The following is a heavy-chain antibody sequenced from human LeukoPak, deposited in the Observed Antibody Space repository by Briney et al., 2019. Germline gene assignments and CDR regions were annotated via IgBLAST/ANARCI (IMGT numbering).Heavy chain of an antibody. CDR1: GLTFSDAW. J-gene: IGHJ4*02. CDR2: IYTSGST. V-gene: IGHV4-4*09. D-gene: IGHD6-6*01. CDR3: ARHVGHSSSIDY. Sequence: GSLRLSCVLSGLTFSDAWMSWVRQAPGKGLEWIGYIYTSGSTNYNPSLKRRVTISVDTSKNQFSLKLSSVTAADTAVYYCARHVGHSSSIDYWGQGTLVTVSS.